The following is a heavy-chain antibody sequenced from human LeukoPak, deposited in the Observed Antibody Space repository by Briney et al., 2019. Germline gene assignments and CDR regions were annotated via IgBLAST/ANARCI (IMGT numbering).Heavy chain of an antibody. V-gene: IGHV1-2*02. CDR1: GYTFTGYY. D-gene: IGHD3-3*01. CDR2: INPNSGGT. J-gene: IGHJ4*02. Sequence: ASVKVSCKASGYTFTGYYMHWVRQAPGQGLEWMGWINPNSGGTNYAQKFQGRVTMTRDTSISTAYMELSRLRSDDTAVYYCARDGISRSDFWSGFIRENYFDYWGQGTPVTVSS. CDR3: ARDGISRSDFWSGFIRENYFDY.